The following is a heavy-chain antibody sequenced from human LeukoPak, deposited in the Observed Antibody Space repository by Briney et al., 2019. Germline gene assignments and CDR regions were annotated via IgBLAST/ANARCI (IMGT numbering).Heavy chain of an antibody. J-gene: IGHJ4*02. CDR2: IIPVLGKT. CDR1: GRTFNKYA. Sequence: ASVKVSCKASGRTFNKYAVSWVRQAPGQGLEWMGWIIPVLGKTNNAQKFQDRVTITADESTSTAYMELRSLRSEDTAVYYCAIRSDGAYCGGDCFYLDYWGQGTPVTASS. CDR3: AIRSDGAYCGGDCFYLDY. V-gene: IGHV1-69*11. D-gene: IGHD2-21*02.